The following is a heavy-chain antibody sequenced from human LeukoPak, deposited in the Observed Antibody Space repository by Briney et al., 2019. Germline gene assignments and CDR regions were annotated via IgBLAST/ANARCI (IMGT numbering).Heavy chain of an antibody. Sequence: PGGSLRLSCLASGFSFSTYAMSWVRQAPGKGLEWVSAISGSGRSPYYVDFAKGRFTISRDNSKNTLYLEMNTLRVEDTAVYYCAKDRGGTSGPPVGSWGQGTLVTVSS. CDR1: GFSFSTYA. CDR2: ISGSGRSP. CDR3: AKDRGGTSGPPVGS. V-gene: IGHV3-23*01. J-gene: IGHJ5*02. D-gene: IGHD1-1*01.